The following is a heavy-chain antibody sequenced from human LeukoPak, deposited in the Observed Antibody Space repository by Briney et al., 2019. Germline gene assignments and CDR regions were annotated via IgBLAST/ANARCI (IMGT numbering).Heavy chain of an antibody. CDR2: INFNSGGK. Sequence: AAVKVSCKASGYTFTGYYIHWVRQAPGQGLEWMGWINFNSGGKNYSQKFQGRVTMTRDTSIRTAYMELSRLTSDDTAVYYCVRLYDWGRLDYWGQGTLVTVS. CDR3: VRLYDWGRLDY. CDR1: GYTFTGYY. D-gene: IGHD3-9*01. J-gene: IGHJ4*02. V-gene: IGHV1-2*02.